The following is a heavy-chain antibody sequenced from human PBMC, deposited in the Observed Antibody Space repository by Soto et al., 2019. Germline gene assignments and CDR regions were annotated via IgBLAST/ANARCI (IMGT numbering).Heavy chain of an antibody. J-gene: IGHJ4*01. Sequence: GESLKISCKGSGYSFPSYWIGWVRQMPGKGLEWMGIIHPGASDTRYTPSFQGQVTISADRSISTAYLQWSSLMASDTAMYYCARHSSTAAPGYFDYWGHGTLVTVSS. D-gene: IGHD6-13*01. CDR3: ARHSSTAAPGYFDY. CDR2: IHPGASDT. CDR1: GYSFPSYW. V-gene: IGHV5-51*01.